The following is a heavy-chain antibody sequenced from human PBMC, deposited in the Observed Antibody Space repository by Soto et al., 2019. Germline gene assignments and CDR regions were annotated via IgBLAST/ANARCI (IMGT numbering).Heavy chain of an antibody. V-gene: IGHV3-21*01. J-gene: IGHJ6*02. D-gene: IGHD2-2*01. CDR1: GFTFRSHS. Sequence: GGSLRLSCEGSGFTFRSHSMNWVRQAPGRGLEWVASLSTSSSFIYYGDSVRGRFIISRDNAKNSLDLQMDSLRVEDTAVYYCARENKDVNKSTSISSGFHGMDVWGQGITVTVSS. CDR3: ARENKDVNKSTSISSGFHGMDV. CDR2: LSTSSSFI.